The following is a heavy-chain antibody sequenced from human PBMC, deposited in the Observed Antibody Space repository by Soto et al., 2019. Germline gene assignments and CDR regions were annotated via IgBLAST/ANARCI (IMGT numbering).Heavy chain of an antibody. CDR3: AVFIAARQYYFDY. V-gene: IGHV1-8*02. CDR2: MNPNSGNT. D-gene: IGHD6-6*01. Sequence: ASVKVSCKASGYTFTSYDINWVRQATGQGLEWMGWMNPNSGNTGYAQKFQGRVTMTRNTSISTAYMELSSLRSEDTAVYYCAVFIAARQYYFDYWGQGTLVTVSS. CDR1: GYTFTSYD. J-gene: IGHJ4*02.